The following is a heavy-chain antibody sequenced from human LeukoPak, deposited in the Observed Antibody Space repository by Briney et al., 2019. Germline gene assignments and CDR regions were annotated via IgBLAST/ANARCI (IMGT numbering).Heavy chain of an antibody. D-gene: IGHD6-13*01. CDR3: ARGPSSWYDY. V-gene: IGHV4-34*01. CDR1: GGSFSGYY. CDR2: INHSGST. Sequence: SETLSLTCAVYGGSFSGYYWSWIRQPPGKGLEWIGEINHSGSTNYNPSLKSRVTISVDTSKNQFSLKLSSVTAADTAVYYCARGPSSWYDYWGQGTLVTVSS. J-gene: IGHJ4*02.